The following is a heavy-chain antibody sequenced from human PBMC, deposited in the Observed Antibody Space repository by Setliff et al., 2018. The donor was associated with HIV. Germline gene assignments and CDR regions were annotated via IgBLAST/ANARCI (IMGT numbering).Heavy chain of an antibody. CDR3: ARDSANGKTANLNYLDV. J-gene: IGHJ6*03. Sequence: SETLSLTCTVSGASIGSGRSYWSWIRQHPGKGLEWIGNISNNGSSYHNPSLQSRVRISVDTSKNQFSLRLNSVTAADTAVYYCARDSANGKTANLNYLDVWGKGTTVTVSS. D-gene: IGHD2-8*01. CDR2: ISNNGSS. CDR1: GASIGSGRSY. V-gene: IGHV4-31*03.